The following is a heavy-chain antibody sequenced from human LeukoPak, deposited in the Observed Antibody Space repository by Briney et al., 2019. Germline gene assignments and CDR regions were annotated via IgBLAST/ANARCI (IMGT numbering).Heavy chain of an antibody. J-gene: IGHJ6*02. CDR3: ARTGHSGYMVRGVSYYGMDV. CDR2: SNHSGST. V-gene: IGHV4-34*01. CDR1: GGSFSGYY. Sequence: PSETLSLTCAVYGGSFSGYYWSWIRQPPGKGLEWIGESNHSGSTNYNPSLKSRVTISVDTSKNQFSLKLSSVTAADTAVYYCARTGHSGYMVRGVSYYGMDVWGQGTTVTVSS. D-gene: IGHD3-10*01.